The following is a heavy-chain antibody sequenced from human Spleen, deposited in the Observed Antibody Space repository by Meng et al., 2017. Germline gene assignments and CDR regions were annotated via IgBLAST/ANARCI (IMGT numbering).Heavy chain of an antibody. CDR1: GYSITGSYN. CDR2: IYQSGST. D-gene: IGHD3-22*01. CDR3: ARSRITMIVVVMN. J-gene: IGHJ4*02. Sequence: SETLSLTCAVSGYSITGSYNWGWIRQSPGKGLEWIGSIYQSGSTYYNPSLKSRVTMSADTSKNQFSLKLTSVTAADTAVYYCARSRITMIVVVMNWGQGTLVTVSS. V-gene: IGHV4-38-2*01.